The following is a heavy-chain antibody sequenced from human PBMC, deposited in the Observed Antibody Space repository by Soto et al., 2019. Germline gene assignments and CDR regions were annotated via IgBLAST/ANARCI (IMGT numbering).Heavy chain of an antibody. CDR1: AFTFRSYW. CDR3: ARDWDGSSGLSY. V-gene: IGHV3-74*01. D-gene: IGHD3-22*01. Sequence: GGPLRLSCAASAFTFRSYWRHWVRQAPGTGLVWVSRSTSDGSSTSYADSVKGRFTISRDNAKNPLYLQMSSPKAEDTAVYGCARDWDGSSGLSYWGQGTLFTVSS. J-gene: IGHJ4*02. CDR2: STSDGSST.